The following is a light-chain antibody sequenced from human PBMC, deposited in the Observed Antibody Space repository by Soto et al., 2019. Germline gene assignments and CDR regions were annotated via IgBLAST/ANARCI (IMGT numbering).Light chain of an antibody. CDR1: SSDVGGYNY. V-gene: IGLV2-14*01. J-gene: IGLJ2*01. CDR2: EVS. CDR3: SSHTSSSTLYVV. Sequence: QSALTQPASVSGSPGQSITISCTGTSSDVGGYNYVSWYQQHPGKAPKLMIYEVSNRPSGVSNRFSCSKSGNTASLTIAGLQAEDEADYYCSSHTSSSTLYVVFGGGTKLTVL.